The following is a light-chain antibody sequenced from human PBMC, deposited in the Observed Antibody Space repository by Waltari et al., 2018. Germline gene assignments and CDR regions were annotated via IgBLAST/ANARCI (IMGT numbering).Light chain of an antibody. Sequence: QSVFTQPPSVSAAPGQQVTISCSGNSPTIVQDHVSWFQQLPGTVPKVVIYDNSERPPGIPDRFSGSKSGTSATLGITGLQTGDEACYYCGTWDHSLHGVVFGGGTELTVL. CDR2: DNS. CDR3: GTWDHSLHGVV. V-gene: IGLV1-51*01. CDR1: SPTIVQDH. J-gene: IGLJ2*01.